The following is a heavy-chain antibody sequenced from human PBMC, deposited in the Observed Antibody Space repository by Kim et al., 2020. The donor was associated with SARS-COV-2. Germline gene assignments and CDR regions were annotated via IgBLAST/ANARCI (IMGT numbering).Heavy chain of an antibody. J-gene: IGHJ4*02. CDR1: GGSISSSSYY. CDR3: ARLWGYSSSHFDY. Sequence: SETLSLTCTVSGGSISSSSYYWGWIRQPPGKGLQWIGSIYYSGSTYYNPSLKSRVTISVDTSKNQFSLKLSSVTAADTAVYYCARLWGYSSSHFDYWGQGTLVTVSS. V-gene: IGHV4-39*01. D-gene: IGHD6-13*01. CDR2: IYYSGST.